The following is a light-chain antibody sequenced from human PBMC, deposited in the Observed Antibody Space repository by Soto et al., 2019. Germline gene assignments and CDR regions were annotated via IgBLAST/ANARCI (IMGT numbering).Light chain of an antibody. Sequence: DIQLTQSPSFLSASVGDRVTITCRASQGISTYLAWYQQKPGKVPRLLIYSASTLQSGVPSRFSGSGSGTEFTLPISSLQPEDFASYYCQQLDRYPFTFGGGTKVDIK. V-gene: IGKV1-9*01. CDR2: SAS. CDR3: QQLDRYPFT. CDR1: QGISTY. J-gene: IGKJ4*01.